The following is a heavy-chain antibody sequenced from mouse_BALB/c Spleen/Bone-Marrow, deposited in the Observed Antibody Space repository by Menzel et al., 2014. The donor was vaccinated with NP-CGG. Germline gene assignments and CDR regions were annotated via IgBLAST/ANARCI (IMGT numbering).Heavy chain of an antibody. V-gene: IGHV1S22*01. J-gene: IGHJ3*01. Sequence: KQSGSELVRPRASVKLSCKASGYTFTSYWMHWVKQRPGQGLEWIGNIYPGSAGTNYDEKFKSKATLTVDTSSSTAYMQLSSLTSEDSAVYYCTRGGRPPFAYWGQGTLVTVSA. CDR2: IYPGSAGT. D-gene: IGHD2-12*01. CDR1: GYTFTSYW. CDR3: TRGGRPPFAY.